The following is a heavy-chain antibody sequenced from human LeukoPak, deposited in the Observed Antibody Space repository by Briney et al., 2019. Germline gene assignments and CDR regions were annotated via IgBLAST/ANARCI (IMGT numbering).Heavy chain of an antibody. D-gene: IGHD5-24*01. V-gene: IGHV1-18*01. Sequence: ASVKVSCKASGYTFTSYGISWVRQAPGQGLEWMGWISAYNDNTNYAQKLQGRVTMTRDTSASTVYMELSSLRSEDTAIYYCARIRDGYNDAYDIWGQGTVVTVPS. CDR3: ARIRDGYNDAYDI. J-gene: IGHJ3*02. CDR1: GYTFTSYG. CDR2: ISAYNDNT.